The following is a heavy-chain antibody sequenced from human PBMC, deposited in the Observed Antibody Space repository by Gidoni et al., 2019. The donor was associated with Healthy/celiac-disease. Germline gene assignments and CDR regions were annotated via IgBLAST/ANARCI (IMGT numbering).Heavy chain of an antibody. CDR1: VGSIRSRSYY. Sequence: QLPLQESGPGLVKPSQTLSLTCTVSVGSIRSRSYYWVWIRQPPGKGLEWSGSIYYSGSTYYNPALKSRVNISVDTSKNKFSLKLSSVTAADTAVYYCVPGTNGTTGAFDIWGQGTMVTVSS. CDR3: VPGTNGTTGAFDI. D-gene: IGHD1-1*01. V-gene: IGHV4-39*01. CDR2: IYYSGST. J-gene: IGHJ3*02.